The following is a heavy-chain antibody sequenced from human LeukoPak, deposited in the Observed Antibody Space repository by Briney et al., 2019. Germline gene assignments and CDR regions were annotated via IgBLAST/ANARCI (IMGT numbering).Heavy chain of an antibody. V-gene: IGHV5-51*01. CDR3: ARLYAGTTGGYFDY. J-gene: IGHJ4*02. CDR1: GYGFTSYW. D-gene: IGHD1-1*01. CDR2: IYPGDSDT. Sequence: GEALQISCKGSGYGFTSYWIGWVRQMPGKGLEWMGIIYPGDSDTRYSPSFQGQVPISADKSISTAYLQWSSLKASDTAMYYCARLYAGTTGGYFDYWGQGTLVTVSS.